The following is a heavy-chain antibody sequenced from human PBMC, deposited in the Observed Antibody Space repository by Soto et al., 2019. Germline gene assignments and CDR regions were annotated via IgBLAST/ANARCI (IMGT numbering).Heavy chain of an antibody. Sequence: EVQLVESGGGLVQPGRSLRLSCAASGFTFDDYAMNWVRQAPGKGLEWVSGISWNSGSIGDADAVKGRFTISRDNAKNSLYLQMNSLRAEDTALYYCAKDNRYCDYVFDYWGKGTLVTVSS. J-gene: IGHJ4*02. CDR3: AKDNRYCDYVFDY. CDR1: GFTFDDYA. V-gene: IGHV3-9*01. D-gene: IGHD4-17*01. CDR2: ISWNSGSI.